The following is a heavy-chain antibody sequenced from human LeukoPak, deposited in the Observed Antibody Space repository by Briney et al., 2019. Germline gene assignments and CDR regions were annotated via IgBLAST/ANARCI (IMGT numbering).Heavy chain of an antibody. Sequence: SETLSLTCTVSGVSVRSDSNYWSWIRQPPGKGLEWIGYISYSGNTDYNPSLKSRVTMSLGTSKNELSLKLDSVTAADTAVYYCARGYRNNWRFDYWGQGTLVTVYS. CDR1: GVSVRSDSNY. CDR2: ISYSGNT. V-gene: IGHV4-61*01. D-gene: IGHD1-1*01. CDR3: ARGYRNNWRFDY. J-gene: IGHJ4*02.